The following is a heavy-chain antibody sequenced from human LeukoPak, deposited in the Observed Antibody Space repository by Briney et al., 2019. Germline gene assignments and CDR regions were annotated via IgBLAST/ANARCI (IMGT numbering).Heavy chain of an antibody. Sequence: ASVKVSCKASGYTFSIYNMHWVRQAPGQGLEWMGRIIPILGIANYAQKFQGRVTITADKSTSTAYMELSSLRSEDTAVYYCARASGDYADFDYWGQGTLVTVSS. CDR1: GYTFSIYN. CDR3: ARASGDYADFDY. J-gene: IGHJ4*02. V-gene: IGHV1-69*02. CDR2: IIPILGIA. D-gene: IGHD4-17*01.